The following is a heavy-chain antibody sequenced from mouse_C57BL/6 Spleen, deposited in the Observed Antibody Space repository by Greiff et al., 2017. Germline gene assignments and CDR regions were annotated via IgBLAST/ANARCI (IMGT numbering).Heavy chain of an antibody. J-gene: IGHJ2*01. CDR2: ILPGNGGT. CDR1: GYTFTGYW. D-gene: IGHD4-1*02. V-gene: IGHV1-9*01. Sequence: QVQLQQSGAELMKPGASVKLSCKATGYTFTGYWIEWVKQRPGHGLEWIGEILPGNGGTNYNEKFKGKATFTADTSSNTAYMQLSSLTTEDSAIDYCARGRVPTEKGYYFDYWGQGTTLTVSS. CDR3: ARGRVPTEKGYYFDY.